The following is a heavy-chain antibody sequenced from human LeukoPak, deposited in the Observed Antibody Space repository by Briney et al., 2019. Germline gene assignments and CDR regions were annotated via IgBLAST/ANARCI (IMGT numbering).Heavy chain of an antibody. Sequence: GGSVKVSFKASDYTFTNYGINWVRPAPGQGLEWMGWISAYNGNTNYAQKLQGRVTMTADTSTSTAYMELRSLRSDDTAVYYCASWNYGDSETFDFWGQGTMVTVSS. CDR3: ASWNYGDSETFDF. J-gene: IGHJ3*01. CDR2: ISAYNGNT. V-gene: IGHV1-18*01. CDR1: DYTFTNYG. D-gene: IGHD4-17*01.